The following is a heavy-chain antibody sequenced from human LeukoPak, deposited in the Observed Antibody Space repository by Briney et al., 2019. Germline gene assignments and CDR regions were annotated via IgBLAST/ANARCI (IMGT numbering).Heavy chain of an antibody. D-gene: IGHD3-3*01. V-gene: IGHV4-39*01. J-gene: IGHJ4*02. CDR2: IYYSGST. CDR1: GGSISSSSYY. Sequence: PSETLSLTCPVSGGSISSSSYYWGWIRQPPGKGLEWMGSIYYSGSTYYNPSLKSRVTISVDTSKNQFSLKVISVTAADTAVYYCARAYYDFWSGPRPIDSWGQGTLVTVSS. CDR3: ARAYYDFWSGPRPIDS.